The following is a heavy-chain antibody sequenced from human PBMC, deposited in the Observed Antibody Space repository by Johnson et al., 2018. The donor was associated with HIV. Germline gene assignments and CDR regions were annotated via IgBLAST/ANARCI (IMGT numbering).Heavy chain of an antibody. Sequence: QVQLVESGGGVVQPGGSLRLSCAASGCTFSSYGMHWVRQAPGKGLEWVAFIRHDGSNKYYADSVKGRFTISRDNSKKTLYLQMNSLRAEDTAVYYCARSMTTVTVAFDSWGQGTMVTVSS. CDR3: ARSMTTVTVAFDS. D-gene: IGHD4-17*01. CDR1: GCTFSSYG. V-gene: IGHV3-30*02. CDR2: IRHDGSNK. J-gene: IGHJ3*02.